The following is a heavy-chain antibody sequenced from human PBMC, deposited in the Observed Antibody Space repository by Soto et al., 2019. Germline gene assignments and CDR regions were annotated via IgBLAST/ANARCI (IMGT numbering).Heavy chain of an antibody. J-gene: IGHJ4*02. CDR2: ISYDGSDK. Sequence: QVQLVESGGAVVQPGRSLRLSCAASGFTFSSYAMQWVRQAPGKGLEWVAVISYDGSDKYYGDSVKGRFTISRDNSKNTLYLQMNSLRTDDTAVYYCARSLPYSSGWYRATEYWGQGTLVTVSS. CDR1: GFTFSSYA. D-gene: IGHD6-19*01. V-gene: IGHV3-30-3*01. CDR3: ARSLPYSSGWYRATEY.